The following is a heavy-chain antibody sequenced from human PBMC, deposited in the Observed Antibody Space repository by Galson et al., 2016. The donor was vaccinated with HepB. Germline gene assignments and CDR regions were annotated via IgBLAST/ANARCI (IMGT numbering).Heavy chain of an antibody. D-gene: IGHD3-3*01. CDR2: ISYDGSNN. V-gene: IGHV3-30*18. J-gene: IGHJ6*04. CDR1: GFTFRSYG. Sequence: SLRLSCAASGFTFRSYGIHWARQAPGKGLEWVALISYDGSNNYYADSVRGRFTISRDNSKNTLYLQMNSLRAEDTAVYFCAKDHYDFWSGQRNYFGMDVWGKGTTVTVSS. CDR3: AKDHYDFWSGQRNYFGMDV.